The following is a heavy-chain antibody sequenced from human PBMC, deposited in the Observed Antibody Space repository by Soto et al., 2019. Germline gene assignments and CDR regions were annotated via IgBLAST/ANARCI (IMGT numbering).Heavy chain of an antibody. J-gene: IGHJ3*02. Sequence: GGSLRLSCAASGFTFSSYAMSWVRQAPGKGLEWVSAISGSGGSTYYADSVKGRFTISRDNSKNTLYLQMNSLRAEDTAVYYCAKDTSSWYTEFSFDIWDQGTMVTVSS. V-gene: IGHV3-23*01. CDR3: AKDTSSWYTEFSFDI. CDR2: ISGSGGST. D-gene: IGHD6-13*01. CDR1: GFTFSSYA.